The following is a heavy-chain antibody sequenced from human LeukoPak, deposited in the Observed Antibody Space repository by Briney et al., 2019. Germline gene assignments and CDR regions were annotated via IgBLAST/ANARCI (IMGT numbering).Heavy chain of an antibody. J-gene: IGHJ4*02. D-gene: IGHD6-19*01. Sequence: SETLSLTCAVSGGSISSSNWWRLVRQPPGKGLEWIGEIYHSGSTNYNPSLKSRVTISVDKSKNQFSLKQSSVTAADTAVYYCASLAVAGTGFDYWGQGALVTVSS. V-gene: IGHV4-4*02. CDR3: ASLAVAGTGFDY. CDR1: GGSISSSNW. CDR2: IYHSGST.